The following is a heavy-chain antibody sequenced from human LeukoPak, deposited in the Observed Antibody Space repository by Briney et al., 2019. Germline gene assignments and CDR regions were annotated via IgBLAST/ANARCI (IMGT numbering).Heavy chain of an antibody. J-gene: IGHJ1*01. CDR3: ARPWYDFGEYFQH. CDR1: GFTFSSYG. CDR2: ISYDGSNK. D-gene: IGHD3-3*01. V-gene: IGHV3-30*03. Sequence: PGGSLRLSCAASGFTFSSYGMHWVRQAPGKGLEWVAVISYDGSNKYYADSVKGRFTISRDNSKNTLYLQMNSLRAEDTAVYYCARPWYDFGEYFQHWGQGTLVTVSS.